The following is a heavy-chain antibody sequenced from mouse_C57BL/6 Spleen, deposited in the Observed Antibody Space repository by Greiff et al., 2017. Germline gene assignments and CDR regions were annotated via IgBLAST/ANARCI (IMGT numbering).Heavy chain of an antibody. D-gene: IGHD1-1*01. CDR3: SEGLYYNGSVYHYAMDY. Sequence: EVKLVESGGGLVQPGGSMKLSCVASGFTFSNYWMNWVSQSPETGLEWVAQIRLKSDNYAPHYAASVQGRFTISRDASTSSVYLQMNNVMAEYTGIYYCSEGLYYNGSVYHYAMDYWGQGTSVTVSS. CDR2: IRLKSDNYAP. CDR1: GFTFSNYW. J-gene: IGHJ4*01. V-gene: IGHV6-3*01.